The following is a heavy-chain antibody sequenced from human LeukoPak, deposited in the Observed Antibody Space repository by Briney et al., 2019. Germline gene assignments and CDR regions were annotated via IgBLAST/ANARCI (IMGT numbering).Heavy chain of an antibody. CDR1: GGSISSSNYY. Sequence: PSETLSLTCTVSGGSISSSNYYWGWFRQPPGKGLESIGNINYSGRTYYNPSLKSRVTISVDTSKNQFSLNLSSVTAADTAVYYCARQRRDGYNPRYYYYMDVWGKGTTVTVSS. CDR3: ARQRRDGYNPRYYYYMDV. J-gene: IGHJ6*03. V-gene: IGHV4-39*01. D-gene: IGHD5-24*01. CDR2: INYSGRT.